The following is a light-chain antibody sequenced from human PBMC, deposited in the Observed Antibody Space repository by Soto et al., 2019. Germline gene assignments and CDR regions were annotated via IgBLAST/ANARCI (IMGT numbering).Light chain of an antibody. Sequence: EIVLTQSPATLSLSPGERATLSCRASQSVSSYLAWYQQKPGQAPRLLIYDASNRATGIPARFSGSGSGTDFTLTISSLEPEDFAVYYCQQRSHWPPGAFGGGTKVEIK. J-gene: IGKJ4*01. CDR2: DAS. CDR3: QQRSHWPPGA. CDR1: QSVSSY. V-gene: IGKV3-11*01.